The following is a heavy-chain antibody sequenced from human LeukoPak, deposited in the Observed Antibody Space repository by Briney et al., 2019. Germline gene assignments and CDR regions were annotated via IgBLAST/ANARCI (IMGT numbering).Heavy chain of an antibody. J-gene: IGHJ4*02. CDR2: ISGSGGST. V-gene: IGHV3-23*01. CDR1: GFTFSSYA. Sequence: GGSLRLSCAASGFTFSSYAMSWVRQAPGKGLEWVSAISGSGGSTDYAESVKGRFTISRDNSKNTLYLQMNSLRAEDTAVYYCAKDFREHSASYYYFDYWGQGTLVTVSS. D-gene: IGHD3-10*01. CDR3: AKDFREHSASYYYFDY.